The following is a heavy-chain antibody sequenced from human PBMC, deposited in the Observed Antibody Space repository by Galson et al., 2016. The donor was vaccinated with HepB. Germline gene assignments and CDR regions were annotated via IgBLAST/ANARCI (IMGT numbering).Heavy chain of an antibody. J-gene: IGHJ5*02. CDR1: GFTVSSTF. Sequence: SLRLSCAASGFTVSSTFMTWVRQAPGKGLEWVSVIYSGDSTNYADSVKGRFTISRDNSKNTLYLQMNSLRVEDTAVYYCARGKAVTGSDPLDPWCQGTLVTVSS. V-gene: IGHV3-53*01. CDR2: IYSGDST. CDR3: ARGKAVTGSDPLDP. D-gene: IGHD6-19*01.